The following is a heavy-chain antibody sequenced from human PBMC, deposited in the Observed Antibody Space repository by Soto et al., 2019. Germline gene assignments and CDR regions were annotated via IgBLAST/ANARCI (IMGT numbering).Heavy chain of an antibody. V-gene: IGHV4-34*01. CDR1: GGSFSGYY. CDR3: ATIRKDGYDRYFDY. J-gene: IGHJ4*02. Sequence: PSETLSLTCAVYGGSFSGYYWSWIRQPPGKGLEWIGEINHSGSTNYNPSLKSRVTISVDTSKNQFSLKLSSVTAADTAIYYCATIRKDGYDRYFDYWGQGALVTVSS. D-gene: IGHD5-12*01. CDR2: INHSGST.